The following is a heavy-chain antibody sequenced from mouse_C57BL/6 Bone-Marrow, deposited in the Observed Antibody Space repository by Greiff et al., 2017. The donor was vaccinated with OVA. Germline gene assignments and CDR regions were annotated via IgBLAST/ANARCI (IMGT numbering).Heavy chain of an antibody. CDR3: ARGDYYGSSYEAMDY. CDR1: GYAFSSYW. D-gene: IGHD1-1*01. Sequence: QVQLKESGAELVKPGASVKISCKASGYAFSSYWMNWVKQRPGKGLEWIGQIYPGDGDTNYNGKFKGKATLTADKSSSTAYMQLSSLTSEDSAVYFCARGDYYGSSYEAMDYWGQGTSVTVSS. V-gene: IGHV1-80*01. CDR2: IYPGDGDT. J-gene: IGHJ4*01.